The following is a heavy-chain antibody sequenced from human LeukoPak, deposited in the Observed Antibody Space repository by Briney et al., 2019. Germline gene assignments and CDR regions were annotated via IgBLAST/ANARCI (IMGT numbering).Heavy chain of an antibody. D-gene: IGHD3-3*01. CDR2: ISSSSSYI. Sequence: GGSLRLSCAASGFTFSSYSMNWVRQAPGKGLEWVSSISSSSSYIYYADSVKGRFTISRDNAKNSLYLQMNSLRAEDTAVYYCARGPPRTYYDFWSGYLRCDYWGQGTLVTVSP. CDR3: ARGPPRTYYDFWSGYLRCDY. J-gene: IGHJ4*02. CDR1: GFTFSSYS. V-gene: IGHV3-21*01.